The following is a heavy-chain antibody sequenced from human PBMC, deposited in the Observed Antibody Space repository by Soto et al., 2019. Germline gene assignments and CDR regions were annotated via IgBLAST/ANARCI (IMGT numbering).Heavy chain of an antibody. V-gene: IGHV3-48*01. Sequence: EVQLVESGGGLVQPGGSLRLSCAASGFTFSSYSMNWVRQAPGKGLEWVSYISSSSSTIYYADSVKGRFTISRDNAKNSLYLQMNSLRVEDTAVYYCARVHSSGYYYPDYWGQGTLVTVSS. D-gene: IGHD3-22*01. CDR1: GFTFSSYS. J-gene: IGHJ4*02. CDR3: ARVHSSGYYYPDY. CDR2: ISSSSSTI.